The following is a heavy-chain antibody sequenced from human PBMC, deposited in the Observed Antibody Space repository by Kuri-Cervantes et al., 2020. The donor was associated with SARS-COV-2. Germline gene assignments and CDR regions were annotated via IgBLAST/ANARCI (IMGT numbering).Heavy chain of an antibody. V-gene: IGHV3-21*01. CDR3: ARDPIYDYVWGSYRDDAFDI. CDR2: ISSSSSYI. Sequence: GESLKISCAASGFTFSSYSMNWVRQAPGKGLEWVSSISSSSSYIYYADSVEGRFTISRDNAKNSLYLQMNSLRAEDTAVYYCARDPIYDYVWGSYRDDAFDIWGQGTMVTISS. D-gene: IGHD3-16*01. J-gene: IGHJ3*02. CDR1: GFTFSSYS.